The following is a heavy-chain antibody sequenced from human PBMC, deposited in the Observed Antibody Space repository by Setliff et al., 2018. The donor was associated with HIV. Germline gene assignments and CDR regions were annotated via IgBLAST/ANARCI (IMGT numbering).Heavy chain of an antibody. CDR2: IIPVFGTT. J-gene: IGHJ4*02. Sequence: SVKVSCKTSRGTFSSYAVSWVRQGPGQGLEWMGGIIPVFGTTKYAQKFQGRVIITADESSTTAYMELSGLRSEDTAVYYCARDGLLEAGIRFDYWGQGTLVTVSS. D-gene: IGHD6-19*01. V-gene: IGHV1-69*13. CDR1: RGTFSSYA. CDR3: ARDGLLEAGIRFDY.